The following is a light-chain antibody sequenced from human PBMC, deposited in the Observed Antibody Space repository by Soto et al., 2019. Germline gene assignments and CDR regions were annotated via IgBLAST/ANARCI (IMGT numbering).Light chain of an antibody. CDR1: STYNL. CDR3: SPYAGAVV. V-gene: IGLV2-23*01. J-gene: IGLJ2*01. Sequence: QSALTQPASVSGSPGQSITISCTGTSTYNLVSWYQHHPGKAPKLMIYEGSNRPSGISNRFSGSKSGNTASLTISGLQAEDEANYYCSPYAGAVVFGGGTKLPFL. CDR2: EGS.